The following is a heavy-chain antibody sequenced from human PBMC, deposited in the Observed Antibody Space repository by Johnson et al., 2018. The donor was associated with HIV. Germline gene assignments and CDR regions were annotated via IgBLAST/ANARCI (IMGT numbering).Heavy chain of an antibody. CDR3: ARQEGDYGDSITDDAFDF. CDR2: ISYDGSEK. D-gene: IGHD4-17*01. V-gene: IGHV3-30*03. Sequence: QVQLVESGGGVVQPGRSLRLSCAASGFTFSSYGMHWVRQAPGKGLEWVAVISYDGSEKYYVDSVRGRFTISRDNAKNSLYLQMNSRRAEYTAVYYCARQEGDYGDSITDDAFDFWGQGTMVTVSS. J-gene: IGHJ3*01. CDR1: GFTFSSYG.